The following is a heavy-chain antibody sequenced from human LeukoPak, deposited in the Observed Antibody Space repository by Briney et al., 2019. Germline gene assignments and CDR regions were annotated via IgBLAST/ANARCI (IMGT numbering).Heavy chain of an antibody. CDR1: GGSISSYY. CDR2: IYYSGST. D-gene: IGHD4-23*01. J-gene: IGHJ4*02. Sequence: SETLSLTCTVSGGSISSYYWSWIRQPPGKGLEWIGYIYYSGSTNYSPSLKSRVTISVDTSKNQFSLKLSSVTAADTAVYYCARDPAGGGNYDYWGQGTLVTVSS. V-gene: IGHV4-59*01. CDR3: ARDPAGGGNYDY.